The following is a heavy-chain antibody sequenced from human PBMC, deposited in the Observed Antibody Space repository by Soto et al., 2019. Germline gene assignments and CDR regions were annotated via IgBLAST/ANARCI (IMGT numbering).Heavy chain of an antibody. Sequence: GASVKVSCKASGFTFTSSAVQWVRQARGQRLEWIGWIVVGSGNTNYAQKFQERVTITRDMSTSTAYMELSSLRSEDTAVYYCAADEAHYDSSGYYTSSVNYWGQGTLVTVSS. CDR1: GFTFTSSA. CDR2: IVVGSGNT. V-gene: IGHV1-58*01. J-gene: IGHJ4*02. CDR3: AADEAHYDSSGYYTSSVNY. D-gene: IGHD3-22*01.